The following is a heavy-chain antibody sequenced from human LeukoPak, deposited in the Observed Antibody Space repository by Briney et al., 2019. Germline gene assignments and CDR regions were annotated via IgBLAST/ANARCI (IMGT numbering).Heavy chain of an antibody. CDR3: ARGVPELPEQSYYYYYYYMDV. D-gene: IGHD1-7*01. J-gene: IGHJ6*03. CDR2: IIPIFGTA. V-gene: IGHV1-69*01. Sequence: GASVKVSCKASGGTFSSYAISWVRQAPGQGLEWMGGIIPIFGTANYAQKFQGRVTITADESTSTAYMELSSLRSEDTAVYHCARGVPELPEQSYYYYYYYMDVWGKGTTVTVSS. CDR1: GGTFSSYA.